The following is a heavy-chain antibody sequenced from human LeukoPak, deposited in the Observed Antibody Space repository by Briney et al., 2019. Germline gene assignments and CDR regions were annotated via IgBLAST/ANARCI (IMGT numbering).Heavy chain of an antibody. D-gene: IGHD4-17*01. V-gene: IGHV3-23*01. CDR1: GFSFNNYG. J-gene: IGHJ4*02. CDR2: TNGGGDYT. Sequence: GGSLRLSCAASGFSFNNYGMHWVRQAPGKGLEWVSSTNGGGDYTYYADSVRGRFSISRDNSDNTLYLQMSSLIVDDLAVYYCSKGANIGGDYGVFDYWGQGTLATVSS. CDR3: SKGANIGGDYGVFDY.